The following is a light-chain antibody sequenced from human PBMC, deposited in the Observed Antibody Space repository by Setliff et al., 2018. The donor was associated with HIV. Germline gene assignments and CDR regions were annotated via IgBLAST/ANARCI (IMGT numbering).Light chain of an antibody. CDR1: SNDVGRYDL. CDR3: CSYAGSSV. J-gene: IGLJ1*01. V-gene: IGLV2-23*02. Sequence: QSALTQPASVSGSPGQSITISCTGTSNDVGRYDLVSWYQQHPGKAPKLMIYDVSKRPSGVPDRFSGSKSGNTASLTISGLQAEDEADYYCCSYAGSSVFGTGTKVTVL. CDR2: DVS.